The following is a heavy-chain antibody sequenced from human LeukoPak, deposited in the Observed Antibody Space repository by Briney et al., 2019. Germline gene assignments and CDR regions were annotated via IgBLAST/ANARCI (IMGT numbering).Heavy chain of an antibody. CDR3: ARETLETSKIDP. CDR1: GASISISGFS. CDR2: IHYRGTT. D-gene: IGHD3-3*01. J-gene: IGHJ5*02. V-gene: IGHV4-39*02. Sequence: SETLSLTCTVSGASISISGFSWAWIRQPPGKGPEWIGSIHYRGTTTYNPSPSLKSRVTIYADRSKNHYSLEVSSVTAADTAVYYCARETLETSKIDPWGQGTLVTVSS.